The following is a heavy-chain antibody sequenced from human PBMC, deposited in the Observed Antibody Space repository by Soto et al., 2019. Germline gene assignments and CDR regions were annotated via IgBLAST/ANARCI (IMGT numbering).Heavy chain of an antibody. D-gene: IGHD4-17*01. CDR2: ISGSGGST. Sequence: EXXXXXSGGXLXXPGXXLXXXXAXXXXXXSXYAMXXXXQXPGXXXXWVSVISGSGGSTYYADSVKGRFTISRDNSKNTLYLQXNSLRAEDTAVYYCAKDTTVTTWSPFDYWGQGTLVTVSS. CDR3: AKDTTVTTWSPFDY. CDR1: XXXXSXYA. V-gene: IGHV3-23*01. J-gene: IGHJ4*02.